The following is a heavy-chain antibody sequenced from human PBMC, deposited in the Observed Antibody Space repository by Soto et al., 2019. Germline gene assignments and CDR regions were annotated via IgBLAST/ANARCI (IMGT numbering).Heavy chain of an antibody. J-gene: IGHJ4*02. CDR3: ARVTLPNYYDSSGYPYYFDY. CDR2: IYHSGST. Sequence: SETLSLTCTVSGGSISSYYWTWIRQPPVKGLDWIGEIYHSGSTNYNPSLKSRVTISVDTFKNQFSLKLSSVTAADTAVYYGARVTLPNYYDSSGYPYYFDYWGQGTLVTVSS. D-gene: IGHD3-22*01. CDR1: GGSISSYY. V-gene: IGHV4-34*01.